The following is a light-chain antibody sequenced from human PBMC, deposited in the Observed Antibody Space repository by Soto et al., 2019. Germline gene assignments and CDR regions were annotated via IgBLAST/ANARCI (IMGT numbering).Light chain of an antibody. J-gene: IGLJ2*01. V-gene: IGLV2-11*01. CDR2: DVS. CDR3: CSYADIYAFGVV. Sequence: QSALTQPRSVSGSPGQSVTISCTGTSSDVGGYNYVSWYQQHPGKVPKLIIYDVSERPSGVPDRFSGSKSGNTASLTISGLQAEDEADYYCCSYADIYAFGVVFGGGTKLTVL. CDR1: SSDVGGYNY.